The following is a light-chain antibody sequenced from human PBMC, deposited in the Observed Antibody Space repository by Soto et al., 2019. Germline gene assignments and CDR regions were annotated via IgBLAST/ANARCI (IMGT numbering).Light chain of an antibody. Sequence: EIVLTQPPGTLSFSPGESATLSCRASQSVSSTFLAWYQQKPGQAPRLLISGASSRATGIPDRFSGSGSGTEFTLTISRLEPEDFAVYYCQQYHDTGTFGQGTKVDIK. CDR2: GAS. V-gene: IGKV3-20*01. J-gene: IGKJ1*01. CDR1: QSVSSTF. CDR3: QQYHDTGT.